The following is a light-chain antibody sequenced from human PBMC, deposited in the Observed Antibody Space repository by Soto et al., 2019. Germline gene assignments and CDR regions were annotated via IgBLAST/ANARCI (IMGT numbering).Light chain of an antibody. CDR3: QQYKSDPWT. CDR2: DAS. V-gene: IGKV1-5*01. J-gene: IGKJ1*01. CDR1: QSLSRW. Sequence: VKMQQSASTLSGSVEDRVTIPRRASQSLSRWLAWYQQKPGKAPKLLIYDASSLQRGVPPRFSGSRSGTEFTLTISSLKPGYFATYYCQQYKSDPWTCGQGTKVDI.